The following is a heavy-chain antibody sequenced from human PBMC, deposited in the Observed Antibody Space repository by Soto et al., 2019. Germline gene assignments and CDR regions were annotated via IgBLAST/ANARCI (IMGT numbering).Heavy chain of an antibody. J-gene: IGHJ2*01. V-gene: IGHV3-48*02. D-gene: IGHD2-2*01. Sequence: GGSLRLSCAASGFTFSGYSMNWVRQAPGKGLEWISYIASTSWNIYYADTVKGRFTISRDNAKNSLYLQMNSLRDEDTAVYYCARGPSAAAPLSDWYFDLWGRGTLVTVSS. CDR1: GFTFSGYS. CDR2: IASTSWNI. CDR3: ARGPSAAAPLSDWYFDL.